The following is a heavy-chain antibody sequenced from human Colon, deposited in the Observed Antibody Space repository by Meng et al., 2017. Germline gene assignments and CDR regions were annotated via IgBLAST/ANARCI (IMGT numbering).Heavy chain of an antibody. V-gene: IGHV1-18*01. Sequence: QGHVVQSGAHVKKPGALVKVSCKASGYSFSSSGISLVRQAPGQELVWMGWVSFYNTNYARKFQDRVTMTTDTSTNTADMVLRSLRSDDTAVYYCARSNPQLDSWGQGTLVTV. CDR1: GYSFSSSG. CDR2: VSFYNT. J-gene: IGHJ4*02. CDR3: ARSNPQLDS. D-gene: IGHD2-2*01.